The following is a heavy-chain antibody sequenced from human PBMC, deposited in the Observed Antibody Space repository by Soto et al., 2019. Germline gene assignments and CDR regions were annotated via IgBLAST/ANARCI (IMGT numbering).Heavy chain of an antibody. V-gene: IGHV4-39*02. CDR3: AREESSSWYGVYFDY. J-gene: IGHJ4*02. D-gene: IGHD6-13*01. Sequence: QLQLQESGPGLVKPSETLSLTCTVSGGSISSSSYYWGWIRQPPGKGLEWIGSIYYSGSTYYNPSLKSRVTISVDTSKNQFSLKLSSVTAADTAVYYCAREESSSWYGVYFDYWGQGTLVTVSS. CDR1: GGSISSSSYY. CDR2: IYYSGST.